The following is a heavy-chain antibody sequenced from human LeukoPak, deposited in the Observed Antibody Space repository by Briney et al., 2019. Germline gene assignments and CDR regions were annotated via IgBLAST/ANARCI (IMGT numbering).Heavy chain of an antibody. CDR3: ARVPGDTAMVTYYFDY. CDR1: SGGYX. CDR2: IYYSGST. Sequence: SGGYXWSWIRQHXXKGLEWIGYIYYSGSTYYNPSLKSRVTISVDTSKNQFSLKLSSVTAADTAVYYCARVPGDTAMVTYYFDYWGQGTLVTVSS. V-gene: IGHV4-31*02. D-gene: IGHD5-18*01. J-gene: IGHJ4*02.